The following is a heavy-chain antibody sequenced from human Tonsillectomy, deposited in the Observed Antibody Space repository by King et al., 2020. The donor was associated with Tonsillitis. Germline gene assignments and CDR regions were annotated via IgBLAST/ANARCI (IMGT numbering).Heavy chain of an antibody. CDR3: TTGLPVKDGRSYYGDFDY. Sequence: VQLVESGGGLVKPGGSLRLSCAASGFSFNNAWMSWVRQIPGKGLEWVGRIQSKTDGGTTDYAAPVKGRFNISKDDSKTTMYLQMNSLKTEDTAFYYCTTGLPVKDGRSYYGDFDYWGQGTLVTVSS. D-gene: IGHD1-26*01. J-gene: IGHJ4*02. CDR1: GFSFNNAW. V-gene: IGHV3-15*01. CDR2: IQSKTDGGTT.